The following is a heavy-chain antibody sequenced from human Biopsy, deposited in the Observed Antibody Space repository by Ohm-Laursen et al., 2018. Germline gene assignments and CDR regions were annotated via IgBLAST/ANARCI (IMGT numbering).Heavy chain of an antibody. Sequence: SLRLSCAASGFTLNKHGMHWVRQAPGKGLEWVAVIWFDETNKHYADSVKGRFTISRDNSKNMLYLQMSTLRDADTAVYYCARDPRDTALGIFDYWGLGTLVTVSS. V-gene: IGHV3-33*01. J-gene: IGHJ4*02. CDR2: IWFDETNK. CDR3: ARDPRDTALGIFDY. D-gene: IGHD5-18*01. CDR1: GFTLNKHG.